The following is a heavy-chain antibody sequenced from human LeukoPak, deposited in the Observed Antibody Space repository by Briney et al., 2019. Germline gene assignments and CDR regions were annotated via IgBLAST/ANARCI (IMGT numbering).Heavy chain of an antibody. D-gene: IGHD6-6*01. J-gene: IGHJ4*02. Sequence: SETLSLTCTVSGGSISSGGYYWSWIRQPPGKGLEWIGYIYHSGSTYYNPSLKSRVTISVDRSKNQFSLKLSSVTAADTAVYYCARSPLYSSSSTFDYWGQGTLVTVSS. CDR1: GGSISSGGYY. CDR2: IYHSGST. V-gene: IGHV4-30-2*01. CDR3: ARSPLYSSSSTFDY.